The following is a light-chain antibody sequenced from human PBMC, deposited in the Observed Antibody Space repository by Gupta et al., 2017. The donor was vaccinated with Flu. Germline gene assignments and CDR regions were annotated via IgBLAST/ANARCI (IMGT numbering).Light chain of an antibody. Sequence: GKTASITCSGYRVGDKYACWYQQKPGQSTVLVIYQDSKRTAGIPGRFSGSNSGNTATLTIRGTEAMDDADYYCQAWDSSSGYVFGTGTKVTVL. V-gene: IGLV3-1*01. CDR2: QDS. J-gene: IGLJ1*01. CDR1: RVGDKY. CDR3: QAWDSSSGYV.